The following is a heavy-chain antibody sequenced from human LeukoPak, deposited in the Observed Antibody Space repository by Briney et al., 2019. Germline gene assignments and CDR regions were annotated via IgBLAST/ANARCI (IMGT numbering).Heavy chain of an antibody. CDR2: ISSSSSYI. D-gene: IGHD4-17*01. V-gene: IGHV3-21*01. Sequence: GSLRLSCAASGFTFSSYSMNWVRQAPGKGLEWVSSISSSSSYIYYADSVKGRFTISRDNAKNSLYLQMNSLRAEDTAVYYCARPIDYGDYEGGIDYWGQGTLVTVSS. CDR1: GFTFSSYS. CDR3: ARPIDYGDYEGGIDY. J-gene: IGHJ4*02.